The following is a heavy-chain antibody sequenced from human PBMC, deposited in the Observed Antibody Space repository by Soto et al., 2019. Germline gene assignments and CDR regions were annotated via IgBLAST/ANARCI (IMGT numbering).Heavy chain of an antibody. CDR3: ARVGDNTGWFDY. CDR1: GDSVSSNIAA. J-gene: IGHJ4*02. Sequence: SQTLSLTCAISGDSVSSNIAAWNWIRQSPSRGLEWLGRTYYRSKWYYDYAVSMRGRITISPDTSKNQVSLQLSSVTPEDAAVYYCARVGDNTGWFDYWGQGPLVTVSS. V-gene: IGHV6-1*01. D-gene: IGHD6-19*01. CDR2: TYYRSKWYY.